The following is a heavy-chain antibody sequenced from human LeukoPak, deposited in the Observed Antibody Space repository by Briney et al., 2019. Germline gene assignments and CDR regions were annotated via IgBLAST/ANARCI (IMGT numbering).Heavy chain of an antibody. Sequence: SETLSLTCTVSGGSISTYYWSWIRQPPGRGLEWIGYIYYSGYTNYNPSLKSRVTISVDTSKNQFSLKLSSVTAADTAVYYCARESHPYYDFWSGYYHYYYYYMDVWGKGTTVTVSS. D-gene: IGHD3-3*01. V-gene: IGHV4-59*01. CDR3: ARESHPYYDFWSGYYHYYYYYMDV. J-gene: IGHJ6*03. CDR1: GGSISTYY. CDR2: IYYSGYT.